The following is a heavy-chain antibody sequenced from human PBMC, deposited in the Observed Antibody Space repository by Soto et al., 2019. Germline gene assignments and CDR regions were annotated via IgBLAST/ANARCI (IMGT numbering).Heavy chain of an antibody. V-gene: IGHV3-73*01. D-gene: IGHD1-26*01. CDR1: GFTFSYST. J-gene: IGHJ4*02. CDR2: IRTKANNYAT. Sequence: GGSPRLSCAASGFTFSYSTIHWVRQASGKGLEWVGRIRTKANNYATAYAASVKGRFTVSREDSKNTAYLQMNSLNTEDTAVYFCTRHHGSNLELRGWGQGTLVTVSS. CDR3: TRHHGSNLELRG.